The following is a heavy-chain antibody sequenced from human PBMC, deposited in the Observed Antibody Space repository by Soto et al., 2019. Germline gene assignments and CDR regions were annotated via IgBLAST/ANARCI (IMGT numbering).Heavy chain of an antibody. CDR3: ASTYSTSWYWFDP. CDR1: GFSLSNAGLG. CDR2: IFSNDEK. J-gene: IGHJ5*02. Sequence: QVTVKESGPVLVKPTETLTLTCTVSGFSLSNAGLGVSWIRQPPGKALEWLAHIFSNDEKSYSTSLKSRLTISKDTSKSQVALTMPNMDPVATATYYCASTYSTSWYWFDPWGQGTLVTVSS. D-gene: IGHD6-13*01. V-gene: IGHV2-26*04.